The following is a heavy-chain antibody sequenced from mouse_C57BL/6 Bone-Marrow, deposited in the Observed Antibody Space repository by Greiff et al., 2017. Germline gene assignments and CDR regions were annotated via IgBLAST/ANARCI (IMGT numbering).Heavy chain of an antibody. Sequence: QVQLQQSGAELARPGASVKLSCKASGYTFTSYGISWVKQRTGQGLEWIGEIYPRSGNTYYNEKVKGKATLTADKSSSTAYMGLRSLTSEDSAVYFCARSRQVRLRRNAMDYWGQGTSVTVSS. D-gene: IGHD3-2*02. CDR3: ARSRQVRLRRNAMDY. J-gene: IGHJ4*01. CDR1: GYTFTSYG. V-gene: IGHV1-81*01. CDR2: IYPRSGNT.